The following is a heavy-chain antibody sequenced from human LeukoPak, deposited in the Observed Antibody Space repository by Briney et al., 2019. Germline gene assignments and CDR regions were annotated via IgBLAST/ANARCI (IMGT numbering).Heavy chain of an antibody. D-gene: IGHD1-26*01. CDR3: ARDIPSGTYKPGGYYFDY. CDR1: GFIFSNYW. V-gene: IGHV3-7*01. CDR2: IKQDGSEK. Sequence: GGSLRLSCAASGFIFSNYWMSWVRQAPGKGLEWVANIKQDGSEKDYVDSVKGRFTISRDNAKNSPYLQMNSLRAEDTAVYYCARDIPSGTYKPGGYYFDYWGQGTLVTVSS. J-gene: IGHJ4*02.